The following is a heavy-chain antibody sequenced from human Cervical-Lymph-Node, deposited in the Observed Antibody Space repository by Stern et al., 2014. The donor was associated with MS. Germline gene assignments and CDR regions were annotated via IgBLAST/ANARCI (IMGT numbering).Heavy chain of an antibody. CDR3: ARQRYFDY. CDR1: GYTFTSYW. CDR2: IFPGGTDI. V-gene: IGHV5-51*01. Sequence: EVQLVESGPEVKRPGESLKISCQASGYTFTSYWIGWVRQMPGEGLEWIAIIFPGGTDIKFIPSFQSQCTIPADKSSTTAYWQWNNLKASATAIYYCARQRYFDYWGQGTLVTVSS. J-gene: IGHJ4*02.